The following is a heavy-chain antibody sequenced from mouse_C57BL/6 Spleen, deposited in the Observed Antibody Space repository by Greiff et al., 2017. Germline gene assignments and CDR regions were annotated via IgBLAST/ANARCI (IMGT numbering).Heavy chain of an antibody. CDR1: GYTFTSYW. CDR2: IHPTSGST. Sequence: VQLQQPGAELVKPGASVKLSCKASGYTFTSYWMHWVKQRPGQGLEWIGMIHPTSGSTNYNEQFKCKATLTVAQSSSTASMQLSSLTSEDSAVYYCLMTTVVADYDAMDYGGQGTSVTVAS. CDR3: LMTTVVADYDAMDY. V-gene: IGHV1-64*01. D-gene: IGHD1-1*01. J-gene: IGHJ4*01.